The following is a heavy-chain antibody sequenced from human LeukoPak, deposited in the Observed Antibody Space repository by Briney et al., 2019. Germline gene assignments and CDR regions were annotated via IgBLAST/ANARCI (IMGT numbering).Heavy chain of an antibody. Sequence: GASVKVSCKASGYTFTGYYMHWVRQAPGQGLEWMGWINPNSGGTNYAQKFQGRVTMTRDTSISTAYMELSSLRSEDTAVYYCARDAVGAPYYFDYWGQGTLVTVSS. CDR2: INPNSGGT. J-gene: IGHJ4*02. CDR1: GYTFTGYY. CDR3: ARDAVGAPYYFDY. V-gene: IGHV1-2*02. D-gene: IGHD1-26*01.